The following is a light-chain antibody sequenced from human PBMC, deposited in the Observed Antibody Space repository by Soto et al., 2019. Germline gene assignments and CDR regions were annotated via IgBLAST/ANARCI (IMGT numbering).Light chain of an antibody. CDR2: ANS. J-gene: IGLJ2*01. CDR1: SSNIGAGYD. Sequence: QSVLTQPPSVSGAPGQRDTISCTGSSSNIGAGYDVHWFQQLPGTAPKLLIYANSNRPSGVPDRFSGSKSDTSASLAITGLQAEDEADYYCQSYDSSLSVLFGGGTKLTVL. V-gene: IGLV1-40*01. CDR3: QSYDSSLSVL.